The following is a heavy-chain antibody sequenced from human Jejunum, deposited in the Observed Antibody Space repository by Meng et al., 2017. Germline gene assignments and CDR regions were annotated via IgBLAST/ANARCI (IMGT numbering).Heavy chain of an antibody. CDR3: ARGGRDDYNVPHY. V-gene: IGHV1-2*06. Sequence: QGQLGQSGAEVKKPGASVKVSCKTSGDTFIVYYMHWVRQAPGQGLEWMGRINPDNGVTNSAQRFQGRVTMTRDTSITTAYMELNRLTSGDTAFYYCARGGRDDYNVPHYWGQGTLVTVSS. J-gene: IGHJ4*02. CDR2: INPDNGVT. D-gene: IGHD5-24*01. CDR1: GDTFIVYY.